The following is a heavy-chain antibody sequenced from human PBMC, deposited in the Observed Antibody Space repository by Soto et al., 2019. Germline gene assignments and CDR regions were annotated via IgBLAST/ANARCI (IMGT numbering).Heavy chain of an antibody. J-gene: IGHJ4*02. V-gene: IGHV3-30-3*01. CDR3: ARDWGLTGTIDY. D-gene: IGHD1-20*01. CDR1: GFTFSSYA. CDR2: ISYDGSNK. Sequence: QVQLVESGGGVVQPGRSLRLSCAASGFTFSSYAMHWVRQAPGKGLEWVAVISYDGSNKYYADSVKGRFTISRDNSKNTLYLQMNSLRAEDTAVYYCARDWGLTGTIDYWGQGTLVTVSS.